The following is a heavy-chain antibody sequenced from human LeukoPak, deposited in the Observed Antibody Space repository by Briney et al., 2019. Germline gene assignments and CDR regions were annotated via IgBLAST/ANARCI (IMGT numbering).Heavy chain of an antibody. Sequence: GGSLRLSCAASGFTFSSYSMNWVRQAPGKGLEWVSCISSSSSTIYYADSVKGRFTISRDNAKNSLYPQMNSLRDEDTAVYYCARDMYYYDSSGWRSCLGYWGQGTLVTVSS. CDR2: ISSSSSTI. J-gene: IGHJ4*02. V-gene: IGHV3-48*02. D-gene: IGHD3-22*01. CDR3: ARDMYYYDSSGWRSCLGY. CDR1: GFTFSSYS.